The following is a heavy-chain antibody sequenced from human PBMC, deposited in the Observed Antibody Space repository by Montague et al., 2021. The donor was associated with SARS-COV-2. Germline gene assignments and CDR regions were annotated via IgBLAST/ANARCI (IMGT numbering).Heavy chain of an antibody. V-gene: IGHV4-59*12. D-gene: IGHD3-9*01. CDR2: ISDSGST. CDR3: ARDGSLRFEILIGPRHYYYGMDF. J-gene: IGHJ6*02. CDR1: GGSISSFY. Sequence: SETLSLTCTVSGGSISSFYWSWFRQPPGKGLEWIGYISDSGSTNYNPSLTSRATMSVDTSKNQFSLKVNSVTAAGTAVYYCARDGSLRFEILIGPRHYYYGMDFWGQGTTVTVSS.